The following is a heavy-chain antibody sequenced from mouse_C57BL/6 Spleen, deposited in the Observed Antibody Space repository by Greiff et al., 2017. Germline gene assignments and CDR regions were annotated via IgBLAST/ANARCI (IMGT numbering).Heavy chain of an antibody. CDR2: ISDGGSYT. CDR1: GFTFSSYA. CDR3: ARDRGFGWYFDV. J-gene: IGHJ1*03. D-gene: IGHD3-1*01. V-gene: IGHV5-4*01. Sequence: EVKVVESGGGLVKPGGSLKLSCAASGFTFSSYAMSWVRQTPEKRLEWVATISDGGSYTYYPDNVKGRFTISRDNAKNNLYLQMSHLKSEDTAMYYCARDRGFGWYFDVWGTGTTVTVSS.